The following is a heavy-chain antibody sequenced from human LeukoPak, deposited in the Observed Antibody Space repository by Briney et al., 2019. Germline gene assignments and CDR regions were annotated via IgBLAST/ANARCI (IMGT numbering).Heavy chain of an antibody. V-gene: IGHV3-23*01. CDR1: GFTFSNYA. CDR3: AKDQYGSGNYFDY. CDR2: INDSGDST. J-gene: IGHJ4*02. D-gene: IGHD3-10*01. Sequence: GGSLRLSCAASGFTFSNYAMGWVRQVPGKGLEWVSAINDSGDSTDYADSVKGRFTISRDNSKNALYLQMNSLRVEDTAVYYCAKDQYGSGNYFDYWGQGTLVTVSS.